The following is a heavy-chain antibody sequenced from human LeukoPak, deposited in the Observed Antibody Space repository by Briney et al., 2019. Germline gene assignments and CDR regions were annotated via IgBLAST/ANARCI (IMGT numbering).Heavy chain of an antibody. D-gene: IGHD3-10*01. V-gene: IGHV3-7*01. Sequence: PGGSLRLSCAASGFTFSSYWMSWVRQAPGKGLEWVANIKQDGSEKYYVDSVKGRFTISRDNAKNSLYLQMNSLRAEDTAVYYCAREWGYGSGSYSGGYYYYYMDVWGKGTTVTVSS. CDR3: AREWGYGSGSYSGGYYYYYMDV. CDR2: IKQDGSEK. CDR1: GFTFSSYW. J-gene: IGHJ6*03.